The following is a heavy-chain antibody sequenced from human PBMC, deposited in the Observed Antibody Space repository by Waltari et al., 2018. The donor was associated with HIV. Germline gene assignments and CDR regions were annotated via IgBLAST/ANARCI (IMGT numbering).Heavy chain of an antibody. CDR1: TFTLADHT. Sequence: EGTLVESGGGLIQPGGSLRLSCSTPTFTLADHTISWVRQVPGRGREGPRRGIKWMGLLGGEACGALNEYATSVEGRFSISRNEAKTSAYLQMSNLRTEDTAVYFCACPSTVAAFARFDSWGQGTLVTV. D-gene: IGHD4-4*01. CDR2: LGGEACGALN. CDR3: ACPSTVAAFARFDS. V-gene: IGHV3-49*04. J-gene: IGHJ4*02.